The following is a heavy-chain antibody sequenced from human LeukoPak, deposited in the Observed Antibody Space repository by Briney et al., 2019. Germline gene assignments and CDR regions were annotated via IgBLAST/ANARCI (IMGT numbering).Heavy chain of an antibody. J-gene: IGHJ4*02. CDR2: VSAYNGNT. V-gene: IGHV1-18*01. CDR1: GYTFTSYG. D-gene: IGHD2-2*01. Sequence: GASVKVSCKASGYTFTSYGISWVRQAPGQGLEWMGWVSAYNGNTNYAQKLQGRVTITTDTSTSTAYMELRSLRSDDTAVYYCARVDIVVVPTAFDYWGQGTLVTVSS. CDR3: ARVDIVVVPTAFDY.